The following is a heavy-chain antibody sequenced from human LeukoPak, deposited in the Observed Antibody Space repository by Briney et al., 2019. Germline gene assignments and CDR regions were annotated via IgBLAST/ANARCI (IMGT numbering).Heavy chain of an antibody. D-gene: IGHD3-10*01. CDR2: IRSKGYGGKT. CDR3: TRIYGSGSYLCDY. J-gene: IGHJ4*02. CDR1: GFIFGGYG. Sequence: GGSLRLSCTASGFIFGGYGLSWVRQAPGKGLEWVGFIRSKGYGGKTEYAASVKARFTISRDDSKSIAYLQVNSLKTEDTAVYYSTRIYGSGSYLCDYWGQGTLVIVSS. V-gene: IGHV3-49*04.